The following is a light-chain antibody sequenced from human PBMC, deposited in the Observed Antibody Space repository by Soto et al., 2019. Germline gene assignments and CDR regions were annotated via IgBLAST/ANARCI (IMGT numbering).Light chain of an antibody. CDR3: QQYYTSPLT. CDR1: QNILYSSNNKNY. CDR2: WAS. V-gene: IGKV4-1*01. J-gene: IGKJ4*01. Sequence: DIVMTQSPDSLAVSLGERATINCKSSQNILYSSNNKNYLAWYQHKSGQPPKVLVYWASTRESGVPDRFSGSGSGTDSTLTISSLQAEDVAVYYCQQYYTSPLTFGGGTKVEIK.